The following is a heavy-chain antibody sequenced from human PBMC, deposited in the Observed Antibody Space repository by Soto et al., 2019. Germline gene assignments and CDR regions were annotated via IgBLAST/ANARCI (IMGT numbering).Heavy chain of an antibody. D-gene: IGHD3-22*01. CDR1: GYTFTDYY. CDR2: INPHSSGA. J-gene: IGHJ3*01. CDR3: TRDYYDGSASYGFDL. Sequence: ASVKVSCKASGYTFTDYYIHWVRQAPGQGLEWMGWINPHSSGANIAQKFEGWVTLTRDTSVRTVYMEMGWLKPNDTAVYYCTRDYYDGSASYGFDLWGQGTLVTVSS. V-gene: IGHV1-2*04.